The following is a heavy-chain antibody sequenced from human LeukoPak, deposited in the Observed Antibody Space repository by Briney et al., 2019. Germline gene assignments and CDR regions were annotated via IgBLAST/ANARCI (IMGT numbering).Heavy chain of an antibody. Sequence: GGSLRLSCTASGFTFGDYAMSWVRQAPGKGLEWVGFIRSKAYGGTTEYAASVKGRFTISRDDSKSIAYLQMNSLKTEDTAVYYCSRSTIFGVVTGWFDPWGQGTLVTVSS. J-gene: IGHJ5*02. V-gene: IGHV3-49*04. CDR3: SRSTIFGVVTGWFDP. CDR2: IRSKAYGGTT. CDR1: GFTFGDYA. D-gene: IGHD3-3*01.